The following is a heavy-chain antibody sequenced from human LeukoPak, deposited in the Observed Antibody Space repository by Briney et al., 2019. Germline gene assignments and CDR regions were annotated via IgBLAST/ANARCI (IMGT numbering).Heavy chain of an antibody. Sequence: SETLSLTCTVSGCSISTYYWSWIRQPPGKGLEWIGYIYYSGSTNYNPSLKSRVTISVDTSKNQFSLKLGSVTAADTAVYYCARRSILDYWGQGTLVTVSS. V-gene: IGHV4-59*08. CDR1: GCSISTYY. CDR2: IYYSGST. J-gene: IGHJ4*02. CDR3: ARRSILDY.